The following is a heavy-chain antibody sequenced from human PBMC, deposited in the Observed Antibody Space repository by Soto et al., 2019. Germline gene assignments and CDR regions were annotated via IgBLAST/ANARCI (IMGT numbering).Heavy chain of an antibody. Sequence: GGSLRLSCVASGFDFRSYEMNWVRQAPGKGLEWVSNIRANDESIYYADSVKGRVSVSRDNAKNSLFLEMNSLRVDDTAVYYCARETLRDAIDIGGQGTMVTVSS. CDR1: GFDFRSYE. J-gene: IGHJ3*02. CDR2: IRANDESI. CDR3: ARETLRDAIDI. V-gene: IGHV3-48*03.